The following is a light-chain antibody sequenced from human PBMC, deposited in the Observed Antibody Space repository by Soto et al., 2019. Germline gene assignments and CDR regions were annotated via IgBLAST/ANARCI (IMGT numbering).Light chain of an antibody. V-gene: IGLV2-14*01. J-gene: IGLJ2*01. CDR2: EVS. CDR1: SNDIGGYNY. Sequence: QSALTQPASVSGSPGQSITISCTGTSNDIGGYNYVSWYQHHPGKAPRLLIFEVSNRPSGVSNRFSASKSANTASLTISGLQAEDEADYYCSSYTSKSTLIFGGGTKVTVL. CDR3: SSYTSKSTLI.